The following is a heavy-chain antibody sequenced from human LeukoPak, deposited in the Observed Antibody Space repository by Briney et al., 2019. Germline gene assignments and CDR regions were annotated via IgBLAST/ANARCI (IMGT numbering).Heavy chain of an antibody. V-gene: IGHV4-34*01. D-gene: IGHD6-13*01. J-gene: IGHJ4*02. CDR3: ARHVAAAGPTTTYYFDY. CDR1: GGSFGGYY. CDR2: INHSGST. Sequence: SETLSLTCAVYGGSFGGYYRSWIRQPPGKGLEWIGEINHSGSTNYNPSLKSRVTISVDTSKNQFSLKLSSVTAADTAVYYCARHVAAAGPTTTYYFDYWGQGTLVTVSS.